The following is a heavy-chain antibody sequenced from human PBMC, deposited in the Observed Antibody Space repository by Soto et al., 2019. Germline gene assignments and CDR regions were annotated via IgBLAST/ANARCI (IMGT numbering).Heavy chain of an antibody. CDR2: ISSTGSTI. V-gene: IGHV3-48*01. J-gene: IGHJ4*02. D-gene: IGHD3-22*01. Sequence: HPGGSLRLSCAASGFTFSSYSMNWVRQAPGKGLEWVSYISSTGSTIFYADSVKGRFTISRDNAKNSLYLQMNSLRAEDTAVYYCAKNPGYYYDSTGYHFDYWGQGTLVTVSS. CDR1: GFTFSSYS. CDR3: AKNPGYYYDSTGYHFDY.